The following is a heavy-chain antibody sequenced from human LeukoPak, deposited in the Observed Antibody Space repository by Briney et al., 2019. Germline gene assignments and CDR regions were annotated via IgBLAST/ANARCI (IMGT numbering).Heavy chain of an antibody. Sequence: PSETLSLTCTVSGGSISSSNWWNWVRQPPGKGLERIGEIYHSGSTNYNPSLKSRVTISVDKSKNQFSLKLSSVTAADTAVYYCARAYGDYPTQGAFDIWGQGTMVTVSS. CDR1: GGSISSSNW. D-gene: IGHD4-17*01. CDR2: IYHSGST. CDR3: ARAYGDYPTQGAFDI. J-gene: IGHJ3*02. V-gene: IGHV4-4*02.